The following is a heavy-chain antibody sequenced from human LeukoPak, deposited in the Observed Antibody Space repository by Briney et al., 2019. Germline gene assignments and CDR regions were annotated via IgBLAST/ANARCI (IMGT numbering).Heavy chain of an antibody. CDR1: GYTFTSYY. D-gene: IGHD4-11*01. CDR2: INPSGGST. V-gene: IGHV1-46*01. CDR3: AREDSNYLYYHYYGMDV. J-gene: IGHJ6*02. Sequence: GASVKVSCKASGYTFTSYYMHWVRQAPGQGLEWMGIINPSGGSTSYAQKFQGRVTMTRDTSTSTVYMELSSLRSEDTAVYYCAREDSNYLYYHYYGMDVWGQGTTVTVSS.